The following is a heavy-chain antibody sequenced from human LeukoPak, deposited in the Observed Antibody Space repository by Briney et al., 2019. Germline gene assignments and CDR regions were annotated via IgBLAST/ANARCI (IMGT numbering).Heavy chain of an antibody. Sequence: ASVKVSCKASGYTFTSYGISWVRQAPGQGLEWMGWISAYNGNTNYAQELQGRVTMTTDTSTSTAYMELRSLRSDDTAVYYCARELEDLYDSSGYINWFDPWGQGTLVTVSS. CDR3: ARELEDLYDSSGYINWFDP. CDR2: ISAYNGNT. J-gene: IGHJ5*02. V-gene: IGHV1-18*01. D-gene: IGHD3-22*01. CDR1: GYTFTSYG.